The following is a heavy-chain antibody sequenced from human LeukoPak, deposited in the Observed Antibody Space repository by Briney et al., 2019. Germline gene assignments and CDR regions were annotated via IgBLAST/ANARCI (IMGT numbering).Heavy chain of an antibody. V-gene: IGHV3-23*01. CDR2: ISGSGGST. Sequence: GGSLRLSCAASGFTFSSYAMSWVRQARGKGLEGVSAISGSGGSTYYADSVKGRFTISRDNSKNTLYLQMNSVRAEDTAVYHCAKFWTPYSSSRNDFDYWGQGTLVTVSS. CDR3: AKFWTPYSSSRNDFDY. J-gene: IGHJ4*02. CDR1: GFTFSSYA. D-gene: IGHD6-13*01.